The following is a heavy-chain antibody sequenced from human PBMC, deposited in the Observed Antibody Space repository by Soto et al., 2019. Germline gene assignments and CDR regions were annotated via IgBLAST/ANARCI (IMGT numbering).Heavy chain of an antibody. J-gene: IGHJ4*02. CDR2: IYPGDSDT. CDR1: GLRFTHYW. CDR3: ATRVDYFDC. Sequence: DSLKISCKVSGLRFTHYWIGWVRQMAGKGLEWMGIIYPGDSDTRYSPSFQGQVTISVDKSISTAYLQWSSLKASDSAMYYCATRVDYFDCWGQGTLVTVSS. D-gene: IGHD3-10*01. V-gene: IGHV5-51*01.